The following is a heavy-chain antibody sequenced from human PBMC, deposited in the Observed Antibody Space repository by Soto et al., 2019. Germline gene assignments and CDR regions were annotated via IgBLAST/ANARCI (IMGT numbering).Heavy chain of an antibody. D-gene: IGHD2-2*01. CDR1: GGSVSSGSYY. CDR3: ARGYCSSTSCYFYFDY. Sequence: SETLSLTCTVSGGSVSSGSYYWSWIRQPPGKGLEWIGYIYYSGSTNYNPSLKSRVTISVDTSKNQFSLKLSSVTAADTAVYYCARGYCSSTSCYFYFDYWGQGTLVTVSS. V-gene: IGHV4-61*01. CDR2: IYYSGST. J-gene: IGHJ4*02.